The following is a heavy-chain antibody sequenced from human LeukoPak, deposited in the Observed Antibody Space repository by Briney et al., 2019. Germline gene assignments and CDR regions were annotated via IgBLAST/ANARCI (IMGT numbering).Heavy chain of an antibody. J-gene: IGHJ4*02. CDR1: GFTVITND. V-gene: IGHV3-53*01. CDR2: LYSDGNT. Sequence: GGSLRLSCAASGFTVITNDMTWVRQAPGKGLEWVSVLYSDGNTKYADSVQGRFTISRDNSKNTLSLEMNSLSPDDTAVYYCARGVEPLAANTLAYWGQGTLVTVSS. CDR3: ARGVEPLAANTLAY. D-gene: IGHD1-14*01.